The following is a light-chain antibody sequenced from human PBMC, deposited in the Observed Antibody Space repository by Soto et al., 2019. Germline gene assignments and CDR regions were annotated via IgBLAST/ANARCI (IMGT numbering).Light chain of an antibody. V-gene: IGKV3-15*01. Sequence: EIVMTQSPATLSVSPGERATLSCRASQSVSSNLAWYQQKPGQAPRLLIYGASTRATGIPAGFSGSGSGTEFTLTISSLQSEDFAVDDCQQYNNWPPYTFGQGTKLEIK. CDR1: QSVSSN. CDR2: GAS. CDR3: QQYNNWPPYT. J-gene: IGKJ2*01.